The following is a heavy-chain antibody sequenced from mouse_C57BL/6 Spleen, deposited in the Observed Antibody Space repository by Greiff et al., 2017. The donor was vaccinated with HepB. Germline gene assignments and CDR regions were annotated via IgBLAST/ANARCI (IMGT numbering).Heavy chain of an antibody. D-gene: IGHD2-2*01. CDR3: ARGESMVTDWYFDV. CDR2: INPGSGGT. V-gene: IGHV1-54*01. Sequence: QVHVKQSGAELVRPGTSVKVSCKASGYAFTNYLIEWVKQRPGQGLEWIGVINPGSGGTNYNEKFKGKATLTADKSSSTAYMQLSSLTSEDSAVYFCARGESMVTDWYFDVWGTGTTVTVSS. CDR1: GYAFTNYL. J-gene: IGHJ1*03.